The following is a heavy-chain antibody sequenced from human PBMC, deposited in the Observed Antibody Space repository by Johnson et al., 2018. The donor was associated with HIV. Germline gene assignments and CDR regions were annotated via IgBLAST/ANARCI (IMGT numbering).Heavy chain of an antibody. J-gene: IGHJ3*02. D-gene: IGHD3-22*01. CDR2: TWFDGINK. CDR1: GFTFSNYG. V-gene: IGHV3-33*06. CDR3: AKDPGITMIAHAFDI. Sequence: QVQLVESGGGVVQPGRSLRLSCAASGFTFSNYGMHWVRQAPGKGLEWVAVTWFDGINKYYSDSVKGRFTISRDNSKNTLYLQMNSLRAEDTAVYYCAKDPGITMIAHAFDIWGQGTMVTVSS.